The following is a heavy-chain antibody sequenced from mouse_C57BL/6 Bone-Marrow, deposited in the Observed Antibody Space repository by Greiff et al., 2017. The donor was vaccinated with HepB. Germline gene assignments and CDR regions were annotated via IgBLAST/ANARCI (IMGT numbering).Heavy chain of an antibody. J-gene: IGHJ4*01. V-gene: IGHV1-26*01. CDR2: INPNNGGT. CDR1: GYTFTDYY. Sequence: EVQLQQSGPELVKPGASVKISCKASGYTFTDYYMNWVKQSHGKSLEWIGDINPNNGGTSYNQKFKGKATLTVDKSSSTAYMELRSLTSEDSAVYYCARSPFNWDDYYAMDYWGQGTSVTVSS. CDR3: ARSPFNWDDYYAMDY. D-gene: IGHD4-1*01.